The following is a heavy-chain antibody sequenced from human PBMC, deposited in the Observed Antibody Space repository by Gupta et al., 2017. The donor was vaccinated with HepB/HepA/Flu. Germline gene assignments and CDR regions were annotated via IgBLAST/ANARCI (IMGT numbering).Heavy chain of an antibody. CDR1: GFTVSSNY. V-gene: IGHV3-53*01. J-gene: IGHJ2*01. CDR2: IYSGGST. Sequence: EVQLVESGGGLIQPGGSLRLSCAASGFTVSSNYMSWVRQAPGKGLEWVSVIYSGGSTYYADSVKGRFTISRDNSKNTLYLQMNSLRADDTAVYYCARARIAAAGYYWYFDLWGRGTLVTVSS. D-gene: IGHD6-13*01. CDR3: ARARIAAAGYYWYFDL.